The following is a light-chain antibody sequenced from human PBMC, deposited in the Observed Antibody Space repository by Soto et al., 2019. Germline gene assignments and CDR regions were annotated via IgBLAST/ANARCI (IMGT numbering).Light chain of an antibody. J-gene: IGLJ2*01. CDR2: RDN. CDR1: SSDIGSNP. Sequence: QSVLTQPPSASGTPGQRVAISCSGGSSDIGSNPVNWYLHLPGAAPKLLIYRDNQRPSGDPDRFSGSKSGTSTSLTISGLQSEDEADYFCSAWDDNIYGPVFGGGTKVTVL. V-gene: IGLV1-44*01. CDR3: SAWDDNIYGPV.